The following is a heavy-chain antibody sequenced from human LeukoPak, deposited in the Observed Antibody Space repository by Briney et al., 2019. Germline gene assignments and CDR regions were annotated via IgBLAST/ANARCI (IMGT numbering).Heavy chain of an antibody. Sequence: SETLSLTCTVSGGSISSYYWSWIRQPPGKGLEWIGYIYYSGSTNYNPSLKSRVTISVDTSKNQFSLKLGSVTAADTAVYYCARVGTNGGYYLVAFDIWGQGTMVTVSS. CDR2: IYYSGST. CDR1: GGSISSYY. V-gene: IGHV4-59*01. D-gene: IGHD3-3*01. CDR3: ARVGTNGGYYLVAFDI. J-gene: IGHJ3*02.